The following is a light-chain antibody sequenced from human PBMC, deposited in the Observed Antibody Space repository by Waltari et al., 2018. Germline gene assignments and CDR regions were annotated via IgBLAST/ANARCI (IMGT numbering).Light chain of an antibody. V-gene: IGLV2-14*01. CDR1: SSDIGDNKY. Sequence: QSALTQPAAVSGSPGQSIIIPCTGTSSDIGDNKYVSWYQQHPGKAPKLTSYEVKPRPSGLSYRFSGPKSCSTASLTISGVQAEDEADYYCSSYTAGNIVIFGGGTKVTVL. CDR3: SSYTAGNIVI. CDR2: EVK. J-gene: IGLJ2*01.